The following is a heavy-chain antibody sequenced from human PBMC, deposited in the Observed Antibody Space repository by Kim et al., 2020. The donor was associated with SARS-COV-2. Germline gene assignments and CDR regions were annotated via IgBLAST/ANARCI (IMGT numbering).Heavy chain of an antibody. J-gene: IGHJ4*02. CDR1: GGSFSGYY. CDR3: ARGRRGTMVPDY. Sequence: SETLSLTCAVYGGSFSGYYWSWIRQPPGKGLEWIGEINHSGSTNYNPSLKSRVTISVDTSKNQFSLKLSSVTAADTAVYYCARGRRGTMVPDYWGKATL. CDR2: INHSGST. D-gene: IGHD3-10*01. V-gene: IGHV4-34*01.